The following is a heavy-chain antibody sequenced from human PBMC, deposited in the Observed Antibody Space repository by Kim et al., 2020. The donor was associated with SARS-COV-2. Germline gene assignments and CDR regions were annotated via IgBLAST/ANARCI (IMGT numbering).Heavy chain of an antibody. V-gene: IGHV4-59*08. D-gene: IGHD3-22*01. CDR1: GGSISSYY. J-gene: IGHJ3*02. CDR3: ARHPGGYYPSHAFDI. CDR2: IYYSGRT. Sequence: SETLSLTCTVSGGSISSYYWSWIRQPPGKGLQWIGYIYYSGRTNYNPSLKSRVTISVETSKNQFSLKLISVTAADTAVYYCARHPGGYYPSHAFDIWCEG.